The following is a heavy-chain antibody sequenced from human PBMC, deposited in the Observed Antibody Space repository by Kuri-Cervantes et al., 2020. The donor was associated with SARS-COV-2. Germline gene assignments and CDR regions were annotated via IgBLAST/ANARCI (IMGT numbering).Heavy chain of an antibody. CDR2: VRADGTT. Sequence: GGSLRLSCAASGFTFSSAWMSWVRQAPGKGLEWVGRVRADGTTEFASPVKGRFTISRDASQTTLYLQMDSLQSEDTGVYLCAADVPDFHPQIYYWGQGTLVTVSS. CDR1: GFTFSSAW. J-gene: IGHJ4*02. CDR3: AADVPDFHPQIYY. V-gene: IGHV3-15*01.